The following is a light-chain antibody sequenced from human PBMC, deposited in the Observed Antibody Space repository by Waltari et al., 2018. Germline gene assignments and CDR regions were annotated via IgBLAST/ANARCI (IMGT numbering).Light chain of an antibody. V-gene: IGKV3-15*01. CDR3: QQYNIWPWT. CDR1: QSASTS. CDR2: RAS. J-gene: IGKJ1*01. Sequence: ELVMTQSPATLSVSPGERASLSCRASQSASTSLAWHQQTPGQAPRPLIYRASPRAAGIPDRFSGSGSGTEFTLTISSLQSEDSAIYYCQQYNIWPWTFGQGTKVDIK.